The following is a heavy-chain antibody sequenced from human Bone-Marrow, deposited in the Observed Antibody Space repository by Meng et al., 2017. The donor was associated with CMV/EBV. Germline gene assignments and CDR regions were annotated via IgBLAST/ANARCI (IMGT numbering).Heavy chain of an antibody. CDR1: GLTFSSYG. D-gene: IGHD2-2*02. Sequence: GGSLRLSCAAYGLTFSSYGIHSVRQAPGKGLEWVAFIRYDGSNKFYADSVKGRFTISRDNSKNTLFLQMNSLRAEDTAVYYCAKDGEIYQLLYYWYFDLWGRGTLVTVPS. J-gene: IGHJ2*01. CDR2: IRYDGSNK. CDR3: AKDGEIYQLLYYWYFDL. V-gene: IGHV3-30*02.